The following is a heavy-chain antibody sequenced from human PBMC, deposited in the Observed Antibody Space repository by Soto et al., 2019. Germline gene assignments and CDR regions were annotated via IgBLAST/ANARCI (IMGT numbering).Heavy chain of an antibody. J-gene: IGHJ4*02. CDR1: GFAFSSYA. D-gene: IGHD2-21*02. V-gene: IGHV3-30-3*01. Sequence: QVQLVESGGGVVQPGRSLRLSCAASGFAFSSYAMHWVRQAPGKGLEWVAVISYDGSNKYYADSVKGRFTISRDNSKNTLYLQMNSLSAEDTAVYYCAIGSMYTALRALFDYWGQGTLVTVSS. CDR3: AIGSMYTALRALFDY. CDR2: ISYDGSNK.